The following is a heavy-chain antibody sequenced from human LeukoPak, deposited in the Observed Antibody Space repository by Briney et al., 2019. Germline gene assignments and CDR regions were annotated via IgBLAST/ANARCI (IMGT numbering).Heavy chain of an antibody. V-gene: IGHV3-43D*03. CDR2: ISWDGGST. CDR3: AKDIGADCSSTSCMGGVRGSDYYYMDV. J-gene: IGHJ6*03. Sequence: GGSLTLPCAASGCTFDDYAMHWVRHPPGKGLEWVALISWDGGSTYYAASMKGRFTISRDNSNNSLYLQMNSLRAEDTALYYCAKDIGADCSSTSCMGGVRGSDYYYMDVWGKGTTVTVSS. CDR1: GCTFDDYA. D-gene: IGHD2-2*01.